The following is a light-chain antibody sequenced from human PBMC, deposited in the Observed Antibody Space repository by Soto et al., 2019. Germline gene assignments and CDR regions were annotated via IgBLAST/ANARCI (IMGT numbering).Light chain of an antibody. CDR3: CSRL. Sequence: QSVLTQPASVSGSPGQSITISCTGTSSDVATYNLVSWYQQRPGTAPQLIIYEVTKRPSGVSTRFSGSQSGNTASLTISGLQADDEADYYCCSRLFGGGTKLTVL. J-gene: IGLJ2*01. CDR1: SSDVATYNL. CDR2: EVT. V-gene: IGLV2-23*02.